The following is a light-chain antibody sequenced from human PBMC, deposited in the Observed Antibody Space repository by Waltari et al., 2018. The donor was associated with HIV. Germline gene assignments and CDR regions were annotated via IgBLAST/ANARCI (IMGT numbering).Light chain of an antibody. Sequence: DIVMTQSPDSLVVSLGERATINCKSSRSVLSISNDRNYLAWYQQKSGQPPSILIYWASSRESGVPARFSGSGSRTDFTLTINSLQAEDVAVYYCQQYYTTPLTFGGGTKVEIK. CDR3: QQYYTTPLT. J-gene: IGKJ4*01. CDR1: RSVLSISNDRNY. CDR2: WAS. V-gene: IGKV4-1*01.